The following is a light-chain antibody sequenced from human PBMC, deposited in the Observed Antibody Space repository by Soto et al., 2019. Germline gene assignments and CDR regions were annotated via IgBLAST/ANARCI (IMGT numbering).Light chain of an antibody. J-gene: IGLJ3*02. CDR2: NNN. CDR3: AAWDDRLMGV. CDR1: SSNIVSNT. V-gene: IGLV1-44*01. Sequence: QSVLTQPPSASGTPGQRVTISCSGSSSNIVSNTVSWFQQRPGTAPKVLIYNNNQRPSGVPDRFSGSKSGTSASLAISGPQSEDEADYYCAAWDDRLMGVFGGGTKLTVL.